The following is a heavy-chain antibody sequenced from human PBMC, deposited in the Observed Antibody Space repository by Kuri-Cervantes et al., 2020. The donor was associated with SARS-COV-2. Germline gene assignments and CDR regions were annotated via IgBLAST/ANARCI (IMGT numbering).Heavy chain of an antibody. CDR3: ARETGDRKMGIDP. J-gene: IGHJ5*02. CDR1: RGTFNTHI. CDR2: IRPVFGAP. D-gene: IGHD2-21*01. V-gene: IGHV1-69*13. Sequence: SVKVSCRASRGTFNTHIINWLRQAPGQGLEWMGGIRPVFGAPYYAQKFQGRVTIAADESTSTVHMELGSLNSEDTATYYCARETGDRKMGIDPWGQGTLVTVSS.